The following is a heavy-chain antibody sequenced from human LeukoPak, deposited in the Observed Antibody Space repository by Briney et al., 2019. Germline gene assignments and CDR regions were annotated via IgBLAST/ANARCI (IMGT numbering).Heavy chain of an antibody. CDR1: GYTFTTYD. CDR3: TRGTGVAGDY. J-gene: IGHJ4*02. Sequence: ASVKVSCKASGYTFTTYDINWVRQATGQGLEWMGWLSPNSGQTAYAQKFQGRVTMTRDTSISTFYLELSSLTSEDTAVYYCTRGTGVAGDYWGQGTLVTVSS. V-gene: IGHV1-8*01. D-gene: IGHD6-19*01. CDR2: LSPNSGQT.